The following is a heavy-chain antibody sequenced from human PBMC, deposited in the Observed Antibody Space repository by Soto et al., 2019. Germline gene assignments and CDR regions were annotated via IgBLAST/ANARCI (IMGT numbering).Heavy chain of an antibody. CDR1: AXSVSSGES. CDR3: ARAPGDLAYYFDY. D-gene: IGHD7-27*01. J-gene: IGHJ4*02. Sequence: XTLSLPCAVSAXSVSSGESGGWIRQSPGKGLEWIGSIYHSGSTYYNPSLKSRVTISLDTSKNQVSLKMTSVTAADTAVYYCARAPGDLAYYFDYWGQGIPVTVSS. CDR2: IYHSGST. V-gene: IGHV4-38-2*01.